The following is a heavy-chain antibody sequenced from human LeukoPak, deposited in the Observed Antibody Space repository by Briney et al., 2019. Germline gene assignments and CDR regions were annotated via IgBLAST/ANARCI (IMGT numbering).Heavy chain of an antibody. Sequence: SETLSLTCTVSGGSISSSSYYWGWIRQPPGKGLEWIGSIYYSGSTYYNPSLKSRVTISVDTSKNQFSLKLSSVTAADTAVYYCARRQGLYDILTGPTSYWFDPWGQGTLVTVSS. V-gene: IGHV4-39*07. CDR3: ARRQGLYDILTGPTSYWFDP. CDR2: IYYSGST. D-gene: IGHD3-9*01. CDR1: GGSISSSSYY. J-gene: IGHJ5*02.